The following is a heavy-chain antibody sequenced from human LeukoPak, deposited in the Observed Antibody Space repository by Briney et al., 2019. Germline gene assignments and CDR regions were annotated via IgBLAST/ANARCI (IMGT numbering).Heavy chain of an antibody. V-gene: IGHV4-59*08. Sequence: PSETLSLTCTVSGGSISSYYWSWIRQPPGKGLEWIGYIYYSGSTYYNPSLKSRVTISVDTSKNQFSLKLSSVTAANTAVYYCARSRRGSGWSEAISRYWGQGTLVTVSS. J-gene: IGHJ4*02. CDR1: GGSISSYY. D-gene: IGHD6-19*01. CDR3: ARSRRGSGWSEAISRY. CDR2: IYYSGST.